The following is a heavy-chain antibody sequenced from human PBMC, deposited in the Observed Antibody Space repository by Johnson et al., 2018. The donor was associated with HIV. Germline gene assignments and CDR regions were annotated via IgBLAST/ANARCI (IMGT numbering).Heavy chain of an antibody. Sequence: VQLVESGGGLVKPGGSLRLSCAASGFTFSNAWMSWVRQAPGKGLEWVGRIKSKTDGGTTDYAAPVQGRFTISRDDSKHTLYLQMNSLKTEDTAVYYCTTDLGYYDSSGDAFDIWGQGTMVTVSS. J-gene: IGHJ3*02. CDR3: TTDLGYYDSSGDAFDI. CDR1: GFTFSNAW. D-gene: IGHD3-22*01. CDR2: IKSKTDGGTT. V-gene: IGHV3-15*01.